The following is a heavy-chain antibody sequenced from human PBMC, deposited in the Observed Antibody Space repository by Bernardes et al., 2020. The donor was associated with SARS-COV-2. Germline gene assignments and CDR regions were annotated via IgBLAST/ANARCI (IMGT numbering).Heavy chain of an antibody. CDR3: ARDTPDYCTSFSCYLKGWFDP. D-gene: IGHD2-2*01. V-gene: IGHV4-39*07. CDR1: GVSISSSTYY. CDR2: ISYGGTL. J-gene: IGHJ5*02. Sequence: SETLSLTCAVSGVSISSSTYYWGWIRQSPGKGLEWIGTISYGGTLDYNPSLRSRVTISLDTSRNQLSLKLTSVTAADTAVYYCARDTPDYCTSFSCYLKGWFDPWGQGTLVTVSS.